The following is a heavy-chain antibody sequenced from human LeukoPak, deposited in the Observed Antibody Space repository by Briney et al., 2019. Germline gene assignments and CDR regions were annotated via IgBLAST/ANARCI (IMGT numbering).Heavy chain of an antibody. CDR2: IYYSGST. V-gene: IGHV4-59*01. J-gene: IGHJ3*02. CDR3: ARDRDYGDYQYAFDI. Sequence: PSETLSLTCTVSGGSISSYYWSWIRQPPGKGLEWIGYIYYSGSTNYNPSLKSRVTISVDTSKNQSSLKLSSVTAADTAVYYCARDRDYGDYQYAFDIWGQGTMVTVSS. D-gene: IGHD4-17*01. CDR1: GGSISSYY.